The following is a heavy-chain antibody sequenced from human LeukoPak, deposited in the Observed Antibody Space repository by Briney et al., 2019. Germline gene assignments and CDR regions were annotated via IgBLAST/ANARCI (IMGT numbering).Heavy chain of an antibody. Sequence: GASVKVSCKASGYTFTGYYMYWVRQAPGQGLEWMGWINPNSGGTNYSQKFHGRVTMTRDTSISTAYMELTRLRSDDTAVYYCARSNGWFDPWGQGTLVTVSS. CDR3: ARSNGWFDP. CDR1: GYTFTGYY. V-gene: IGHV1-2*02. D-gene: IGHD2-8*01. J-gene: IGHJ5*02. CDR2: INPNSGGT.